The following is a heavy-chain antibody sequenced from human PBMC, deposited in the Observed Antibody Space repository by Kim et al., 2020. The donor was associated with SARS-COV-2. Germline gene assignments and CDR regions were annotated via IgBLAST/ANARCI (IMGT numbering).Heavy chain of an antibody. D-gene: IGHD6-19*01. J-gene: IGHJ5*02. V-gene: IGHV3-23*01. CDR3: AKDPIAVAGQRWFDP. Sequence: DPVKGRFTISRDNSKTTLYLQMNSLRAEDTAVYYCAKDPIAVAGQRWFDPWGQGTLVTVSS.